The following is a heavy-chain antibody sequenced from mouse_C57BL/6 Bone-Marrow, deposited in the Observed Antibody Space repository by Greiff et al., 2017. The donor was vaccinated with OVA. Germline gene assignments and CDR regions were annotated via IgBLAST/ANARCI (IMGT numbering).Heavy chain of an antibody. CDR3: ARCPGWAFYAMDY. CDR2: IHPNSGST. J-gene: IGHJ4*01. D-gene: IGHD1-2*01. V-gene: IGHV1-64*01. Sequence: QVQLQQSGAELVKPGASVKLSCKASGYTFTSYWMHWVKQRPGQGLEWIGMIHPNSGSTNYNEKFKSKATLTVDKSSSTAYMQLSSLTSEDSAVYYCARCPGWAFYAMDYWGQGTSVTVSS. CDR1: GYTFTSYW.